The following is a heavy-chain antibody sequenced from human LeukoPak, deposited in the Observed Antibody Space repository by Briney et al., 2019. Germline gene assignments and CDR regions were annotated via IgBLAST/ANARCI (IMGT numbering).Heavy chain of an antibody. CDR2: ISGSGGST. CDR1: GFTFSSYA. D-gene: IGHD3-22*01. J-gene: IGHJ4*02. CDR3: AKVGIVVVITYPDY. V-gene: IGHV3-23*01. Sequence: GGSLRLSCAASGFTFSSYAMSWVRQAPGKGLEWVSAISGSGGSTYYADSVKGRFTISRDNSKNTLYLQMNSLRAEDTAVYYCAKVGIVVVITYPDYWGQGTLVTASS.